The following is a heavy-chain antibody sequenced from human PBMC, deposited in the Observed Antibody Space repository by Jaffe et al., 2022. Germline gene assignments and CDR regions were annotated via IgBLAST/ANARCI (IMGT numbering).Heavy chain of an antibody. D-gene: IGHD3-10*01. CDR1: GFTVSNNY. CDR2: IYSGGST. Sequence: EVQLVETGGGLIQPGGSLRLSCAASGFTVSNNYMSWVRQAPGKGLEWVSVIYSGGSTYYADSVKGRFTISRDNSKNTLYLQMNSLRAEDTAVYYCARDSPNYYGSLAYWGQGTLVTVSS. J-gene: IGHJ4*02. CDR3: ARDSPNYYGSLAY. V-gene: IGHV3-53*02.